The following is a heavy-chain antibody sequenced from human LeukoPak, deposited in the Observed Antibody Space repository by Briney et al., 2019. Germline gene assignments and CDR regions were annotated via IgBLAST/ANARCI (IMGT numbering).Heavy chain of an antibody. D-gene: IGHD3-3*01. J-gene: IGHJ4*02. CDR2: ISSSSSTI. CDR3: ARPHLGITIFDY. V-gene: IGHV3-11*01. Sequence: GGSLRLSCATSGFTFGVYYMSWIRQAPGKVPEWLSYISSSSSTIYYADSVKGRFTISRDNAKNSLYLQMNSLRAEDTAVYYCARPHLGITIFDYWGQGTLVTVSS. CDR1: GFTFGVYY.